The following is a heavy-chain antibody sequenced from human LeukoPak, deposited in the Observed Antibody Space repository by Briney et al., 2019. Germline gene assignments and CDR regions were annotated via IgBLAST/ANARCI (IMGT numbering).Heavy chain of an antibody. J-gene: IGHJ1*01. CDR1: GITFSSFG. CDR3: AKDWSAMPAAYFQH. D-gene: IGHD2-2*01. V-gene: IGHV3-30*02. Sequence: GGSLRLSCAASGITFSSFGMNWVRQAPGKGLEWVAFIRYDGSNKYYADSVKGRFTISRDNSKNTLYLQMNSLRAEDTAVYYCAKDWSAMPAAYFQHWGQGTLVTVSS. CDR2: IRYDGSNK.